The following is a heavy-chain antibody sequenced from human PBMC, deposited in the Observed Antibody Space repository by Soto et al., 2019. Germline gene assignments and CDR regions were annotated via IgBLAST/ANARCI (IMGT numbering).Heavy chain of an antibody. CDR2: MNPNSGNT. D-gene: IGHD2-2*01. J-gene: IGHJ6*02. V-gene: IGHV1-8*01. CDR3: ARGLGHWFNPAAPNYGMDV. Sequence: QVQLVQSGAEVKKPGASVKVSCKASGYTFTSYDINWVRQATGQGLEWMGWMNPNSGNTGYAQKXXGRVTMPRNTXXSXAXXELSSLRSEDTAVYYCARGLGHWFNPAAPNYGMDVWGQGTTVTVSS. CDR1: GYTFTSYD.